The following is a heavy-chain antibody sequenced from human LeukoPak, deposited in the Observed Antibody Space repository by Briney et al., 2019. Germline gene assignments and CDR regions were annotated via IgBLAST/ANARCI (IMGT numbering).Heavy chain of an antibody. CDR1: GLTFSTYA. CDR2: ISSSSSYI. CDR3: ASAQGGYSYGPIDY. D-gene: IGHD5-18*01. J-gene: IGHJ4*02. Sequence: PGGSLRLSCAASGLTFSTYAMNWVRQALGKGLEWVSSISSSSSYIYYADSAKGRFTISRDNAKNSLYLQMNSLRAEDTAVYYCASAQGGYSYGPIDYWGQGTLVTVSS. V-gene: IGHV3-21*01.